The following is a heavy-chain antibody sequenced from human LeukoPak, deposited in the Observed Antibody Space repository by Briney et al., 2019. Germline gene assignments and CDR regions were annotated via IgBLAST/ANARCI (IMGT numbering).Heavy chain of an antibody. V-gene: IGHV3-30-3*01. CDR3: ARDLVAGTPDYFDY. D-gene: IGHD6-19*01. CDR1: GFTFSSYA. CDR2: ISFDGSIK. J-gene: IGHJ4*02. Sequence: GRSLRLPCAASGFTFSSYAMHWVRQAPGKGLDWVAVISFDGSIKAYADSVKGQFTIARDNSKNTLYLQMNSLRPEDTAVYYCARDLVAGTPDYFDYWSQGTLVTVSS.